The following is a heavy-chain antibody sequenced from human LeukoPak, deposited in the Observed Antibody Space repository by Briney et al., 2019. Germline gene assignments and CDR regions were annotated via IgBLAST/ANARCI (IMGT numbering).Heavy chain of an antibody. Sequence: GGSLRLSCAASGFTFSSYSMNWVRQAPGKGLEWVSSISSSSSYIYYADSVKGRFTISRDNSKNTLYLQMNSLRAEDTAVYYCAKVIGVVVVISAFDIWGQGTMVTVSS. CDR3: AKVIGVVVVISAFDI. D-gene: IGHD3-22*01. CDR2: ISSSSSYI. J-gene: IGHJ3*02. CDR1: GFTFSSYS. V-gene: IGHV3-21*04.